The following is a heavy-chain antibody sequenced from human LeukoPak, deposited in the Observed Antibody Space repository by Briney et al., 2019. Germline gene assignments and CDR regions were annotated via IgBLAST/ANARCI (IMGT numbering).Heavy chain of an antibody. J-gene: IGHJ3*02. Sequence: NPGGSLRLSCAASGFTFSSYNMNWVRQAPGQGLEWVSSITSGSSYIYYADSVKGRFTISRDNAKSSLYLQMNSLRVEDTAVYYCARTPLITIGSGTFDIWGQGTMVTVSS. CDR2: ITSGSSYI. CDR3: ARTPLITIGSGTFDI. CDR1: GFTFSSYN. V-gene: IGHV3-21*01. D-gene: IGHD2-15*01.